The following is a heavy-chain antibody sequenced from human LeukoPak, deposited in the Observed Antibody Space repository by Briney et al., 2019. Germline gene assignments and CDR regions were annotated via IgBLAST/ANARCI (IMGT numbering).Heavy chain of an antibody. V-gene: IGHV4-34*01. D-gene: IGHD3-10*01. Sequence: KPSETLSLTCAVYGGSFSGYYWSWIRQPPGKGLEWIGEINHSGSTNYNPSLKSRVTISVDTSKNQFSLKLSPVTAADTAVYYCASPGSGRHAFDIWGQGTLVTVSS. J-gene: IGHJ3*02. CDR1: GGSFSGYY. CDR3: ASPGSGRHAFDI. CDR2: INHSGST.